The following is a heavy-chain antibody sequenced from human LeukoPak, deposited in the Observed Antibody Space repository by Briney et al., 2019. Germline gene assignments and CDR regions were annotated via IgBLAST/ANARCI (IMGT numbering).Heavy chain of an antibody. CDR1: GFTFSTYA. CDR2: ISSYGGST. Sequence: GGSLRLSCSAPGFTFSTYAMHWVRQAPGKGLEYVSAISSYGGSTYYADSVKGRFTISRDNSKNTLYLQMSSLRAEDTAVYYCARAPGGGTAANWGQGTMVTVSS. V-gene: IGHV3-64D*09. CDR3: ARAPGGGTAAN. D-gene: IGHD1/OR15-1a*01. J-gene: IGHJ3*01.